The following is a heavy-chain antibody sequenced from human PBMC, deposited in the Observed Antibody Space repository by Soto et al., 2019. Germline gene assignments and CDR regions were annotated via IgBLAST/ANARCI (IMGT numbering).Heavy chain of an antibody. CDR2: ISGSGSDT. V-gene: IGHV3-23*01. D-gene: IGHD2-15*01. J-gene: IGHJ4*02. Sequence: EVQLLESGGGLVQPGGSLRLSCAASGFTFRNYAMSWVRQARGKGLEWLSAISGSGSDTYYTDSVKGRFTISRDNFKNTLHLQMNSLRAEDTAVYYCAKDTGRGGGSVFGYWGQGTLVTASS. CDR3: AKDTGRGGGSVFGY. CDR1: GFTFRNYA.